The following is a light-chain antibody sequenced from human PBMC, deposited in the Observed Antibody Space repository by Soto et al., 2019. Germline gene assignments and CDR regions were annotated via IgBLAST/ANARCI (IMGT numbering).Light chain of an antibody. V-gene: IGLV2-14*03. CDR2: DVS. J-gene: IGLJ2*01. Sequence: QSALTQPASVSGSPGQSITISCTGTSSDVVGYNYVSWYQHHPGKAPKLMIYDVSSRPSGVSNRFSCSKSGNTASLTISGLQAEDEADYYCSSYTSIGTLVILGGGTKLTVL. CDR3: SSYTSIGTLVI. CDR1: SSDVVGYNY.